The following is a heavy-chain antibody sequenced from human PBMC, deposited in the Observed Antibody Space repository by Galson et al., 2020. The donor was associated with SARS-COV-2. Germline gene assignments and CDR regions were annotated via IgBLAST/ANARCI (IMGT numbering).Heavy chain of an antibody. Sequence: ASVKVSCKASGYTFTSYDINWVRQATGQGLEWMGWMNPNSGNTGYAQKFQGRVTMTRNTSISTAYMELSSLRSEDTAVYYCARCSSGWNYYYYGMDVWGQGTTVTVSS. D-gene: IGHD6-19*01. CDR1: GYTFTSYD. CDR2: MNPNSGNT. J-gene: IGHJ6*02. CDR3: ARCSSGWNYYYYGMDV. V-gene: IGHV1-8*01.